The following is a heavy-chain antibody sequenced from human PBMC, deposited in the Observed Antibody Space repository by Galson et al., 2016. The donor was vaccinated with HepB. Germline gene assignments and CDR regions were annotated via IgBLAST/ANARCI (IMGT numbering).Heavy chain of an antibody. Sequence: SLRLSCAASGFPFSYYDTHWVRQAPGKGLEWVAVSWFDGKKEYYAESVKGRFIISRDNSKNTLFLQVSSLRVEDTATYFCARAKDKQWLGYYYFGMDVWGKGTAVTVSS. CDR1: GFPFSYYD. J-gene: IGHJ6*04. CDR3: ARAKDKQWLGYYYFGMDV. V-gene: IGHV3-33*04. CDR2: SWFDGKKE. D-gene: IGHD6-19*01.